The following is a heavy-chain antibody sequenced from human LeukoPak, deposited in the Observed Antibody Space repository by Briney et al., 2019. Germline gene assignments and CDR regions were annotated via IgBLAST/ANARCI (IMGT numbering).Heavy chain of an antibody. CDR2: INHSGST. J-gene: IGHJ5*02. CDR3: ARFLGKHRGYSYGGLRGFDP. V-gene: IGHV4-34*01. Sequence: SETLSLSCAVYGGSFSGYYWSWIRQPPGKGLEWIGEINHSGSTNYNPSLKSRVTISVDTSKNQFSLKLSSVTAADTAVYYCARFLGKHRGYSYGGLRGFDPWGQGTLVTVSS. CDR1: GGSFSGYY. D-gene: IGHD5-18*01.